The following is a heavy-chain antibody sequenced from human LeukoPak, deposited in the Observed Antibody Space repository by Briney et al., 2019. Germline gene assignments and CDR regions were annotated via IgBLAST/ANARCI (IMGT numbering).Heavy chain of an antibody. CDR1: GGSASGYY. CDR3: ARYDTGGYYSYFDY. CDR2: IYYSGST. Sequence: SETLSLTCTVSGGSASGYYWSWIRQPPGKGLDWIGNIYYSGSTNFNPSLKSRVTISVDTSKNQFSLKLSSVTAADTAIYYCARYDTGGYYSYFDYRGQGTLVTVSS. D-gene: IGHD3-22*01. J-gene: IGHJ4*02. V-gene: IGHV4-59*02.